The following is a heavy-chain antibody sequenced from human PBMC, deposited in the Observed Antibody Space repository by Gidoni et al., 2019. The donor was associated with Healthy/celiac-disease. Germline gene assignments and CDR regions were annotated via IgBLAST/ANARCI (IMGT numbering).Heavy chain of an antibody. J-gene: IGHJ4*02. CDR2: INHSGST. D-gene: IGHD1-20*01. V-gene: IGHV4-34*01. Sequence: GLEWIGEINHSGSTNYNPSLKSRVTISVDTSKNQFSLKLSSVTAADTAVYYCARQGTRSPYNWNDLDYWGQGTLVTVSS. CDR3: ARQGTRSPYNWNDLDY.